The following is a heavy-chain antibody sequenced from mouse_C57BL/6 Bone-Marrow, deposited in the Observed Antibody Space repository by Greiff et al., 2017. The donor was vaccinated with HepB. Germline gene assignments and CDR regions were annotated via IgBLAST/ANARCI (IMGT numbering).Heavy chain of an antibody. J-gene: IGHJ2*01. D-gene: IGHD6-1*01. CDR3: ARSGSSLHFGY. V-gene: IGHV1-59*01. Sequence: QVQLQQPGAELVRPGPSVKLSCKASGYTFTSYWMHWVKQRPGQGLEWIGVIDPSDSYTNYNQKFKGKATLTVDTSSSTAYMQLSSLTSEDSAVYYCARSGSSLHFGYWGQGTTLTVSS. CDR2: IDPSDSYT. CDR1: GYTFTSYW.